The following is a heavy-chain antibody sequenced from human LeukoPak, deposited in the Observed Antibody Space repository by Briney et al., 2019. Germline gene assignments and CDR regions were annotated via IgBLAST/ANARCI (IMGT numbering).Heavy chain of an antibody. Sequence: SETLSLTCTLSGGSFGNFYWSWLQQPPGKRLEWIGYIFYSGSTTYNPSFESRVTLSVDTTKNQFFLKMNSVTAADTAVYYCAGTEYNWFDPWGQGIVVTVSS. J-gene: IGHJ5*02. V-gene: IGHV4-59*01. CDR3: AGTEYNWFDP. CDR2: IFYSGST. CDR1: GGSFGNFY.